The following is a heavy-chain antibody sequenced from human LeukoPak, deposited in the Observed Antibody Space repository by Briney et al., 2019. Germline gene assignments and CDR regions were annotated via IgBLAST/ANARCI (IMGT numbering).Heavy chain of an antibody. CDR3: ARGPNYYGSGSYCLDY. CDR2: INHSGST. CDR1: GGSVSGYY. D-gene: IGHD3-10*01. J-gene: IGHJ4*02. V-gene: IGHV4-34*01. Sequence: SQTLSLTCAVYGGSVSGYYWSWIRQPPGKGLELIGEINHSGSTNYNPSLKSRVTISVDTSKNQFSLKLSSVTAADTAVYYCARGPNYYGSGSYCLDYWGQGTLVTVSS.